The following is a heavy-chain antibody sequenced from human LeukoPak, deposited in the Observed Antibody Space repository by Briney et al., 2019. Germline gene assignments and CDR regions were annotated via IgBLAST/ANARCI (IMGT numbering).Heavy chain of an antibody. CDR1: GYTFTSYA. Sequence: ASVKVSCKASGYTFTSYAMHWVRQAPGQRLEWMGWINAGNGNTKYSQKFQGRVTITRDTSASTAYMELSSLRSEDTAVYYCARGRWGFYDFWCGFDYGMDVGGQGPRVTVS. CDR3: ARGRWGFYDFWCGFDYGMDV. D-gene: IGHD3-3*01. J-gene: IGHJ6*02. V-gene: IGHV1-3*01. CDR2: INAGNGNT.